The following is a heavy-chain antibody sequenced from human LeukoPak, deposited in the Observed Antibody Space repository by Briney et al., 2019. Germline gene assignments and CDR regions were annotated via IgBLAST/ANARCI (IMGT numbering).Heavy chain of an antibody. J-gene: IGHJ3*02. CDR1: GFTFSSYS. CDR3: ARDRGVASYSYGLGSAFDI. D-gene: IGHD5-18*01. Sequence: GGSLRLSCAASGFTFSSYSMNWVRQAPGKGLEWVSYISSSSSSTIYYADSVKGRFTISRDNAKNSLYLQMNSLRAEDTAVYYCARDRGVASYSYGLGSAFDIWGQGTMVTVSS. CDR2: ISSSSSSTI. V-gene: IGHV3-48*04.